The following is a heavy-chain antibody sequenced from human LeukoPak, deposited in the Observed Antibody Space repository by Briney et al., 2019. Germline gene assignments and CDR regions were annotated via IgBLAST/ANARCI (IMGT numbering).Heavy chain of an antibody. Sequence: HGGSLRLSCVASGFTFSSHAMTWVRQPPGKGLEWVSSISSSSSYIYYADSVKGRFTISRDNAKNSLYLQMNSLRAEDTAVYYCARDIVRYSSSSGYFDYWGQGTLVTVSS. CDR1: GFTFSSHA. CDR3: ARDIVRYSSSSGYFDY. J-gene: IGHJ4*02. CDR2: ISSSSSYI. V-gene: IGHV3-21*01. D-gene: IGHD6-6*01.